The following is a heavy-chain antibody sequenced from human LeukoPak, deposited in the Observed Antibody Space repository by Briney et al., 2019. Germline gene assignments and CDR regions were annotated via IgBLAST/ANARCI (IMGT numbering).Heavy chain of an antibody. Sequence: GGSLRLSCSASGFTFSSYAMHWVRQAPGKGLEYVSAISSNGGSTYYADSVKGRFTISRDNSKNTLYLQMSSLRAEDTAVYYCVKGTPASRLGYCSSTSCYVGFGYFDYWGQGTLVTVSS. CDR1: GFTFSSYA. CDR3: VKGTPASRLGYCSSTSCYVGFGYFDY. V-gene: IGHV3-64D*06. J-gene: IGHJ4*02. CDR2: ISSNGGST. D-gene: IGHD2-2*01.